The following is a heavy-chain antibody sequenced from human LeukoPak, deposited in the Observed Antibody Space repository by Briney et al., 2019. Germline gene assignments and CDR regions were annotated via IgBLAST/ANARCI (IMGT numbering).Heavy chain of an antibody. V-gene: IGHV3-7*01. Sequence: QAGGSLRLSCAASGFTFSTYWMSWVRQAPGKGLEWVANIKQDRSAKYYVDSVKGRFTISRDNAKNSLYLQMNSLRAEDTAVYYCARDGVYSSSSPDYWGQGTLVTVSS. D-gene: IGHD6-6*01. J-gene: IGHJ4*02. CDR1: GFTFSTYW. CDR3: ARDGVYSSSSPDY. CDR2: IKQDRSAK.